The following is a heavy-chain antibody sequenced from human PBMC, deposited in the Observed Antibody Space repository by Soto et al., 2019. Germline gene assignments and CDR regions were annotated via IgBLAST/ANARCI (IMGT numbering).Heavy chain of an antibody. V-gene: IGHV4-34*01. CDR1: GGSFSGYY. D-gene: IGHD2-2*01. Sequence: SETLSLTCAVYGGSFSGYYWGWIRQPPGKGLEWIGEINHSGSTNYNPSLKSRVTISVDTSKNQFSLKLSSVTAADTAVYYCARRPLGYCSSTSCYDYYYYYGMDVWGQGTTVTVSS. CDR3: ARRPLGYCSSTSCYDYYYYYGMDV. J-gene: IGHJ6*02. CDR2: INHSGST.